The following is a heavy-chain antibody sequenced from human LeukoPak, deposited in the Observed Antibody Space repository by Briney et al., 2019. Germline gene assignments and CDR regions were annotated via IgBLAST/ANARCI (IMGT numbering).Heavy chain of an antibody. V-gene: IGHV3-73*01. CDR3: ARGAARRVGIATIISFEY. CDR1: GFTFSGSA. J-gene: IGHJ4*02. Sequence: GGSLRLSCAASGFTFSGSAMHWVRQAPGKGLEWVGRISSKANSYSKAYSASVKGTFTISRDDSKNTAYLQMNSLKTEDTAVYYCARGAARRVGIATIISFEYWGRGTVATVS. D-gene: IGHD5-24*01. CDR2: ISSKANSYSK.